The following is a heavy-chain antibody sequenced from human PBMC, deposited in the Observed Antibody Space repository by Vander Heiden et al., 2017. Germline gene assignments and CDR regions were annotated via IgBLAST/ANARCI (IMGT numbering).Heavy chain of an antibody. J-gene: IGHJ4*02. Sequence: QVQLVESGGGVVQPGGSLRLSCAAAGFNFSPYGIHWVRQAPGKGLEWVALIWADGSDHKFGDSVQGRFTISRDNSKITVYLQMNSLRAEDAAVYYCARGAYTSGSAAYFDLWGQGTLVTVSS. V-gene: IGHV3-33*03. D-gene: IGHD6-19*01. CDR3: ARGAYTSGSAAYFDL. CDR1: GFNFSPYG. CDR2: IWADGSDH.